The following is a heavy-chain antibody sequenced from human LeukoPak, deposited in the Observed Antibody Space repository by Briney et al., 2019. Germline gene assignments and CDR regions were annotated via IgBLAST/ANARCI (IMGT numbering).Heavy chain of an antibody. CDR1: GYTFTSYY. V-gene: IGHV1-46*01. CDR3: ARGYYDILTGLPLDY. CDR2: INRSIGTT. Sequence: ASVKVSCKASGYTFTSYYIHWVRQAPGQGLEWMGIINRSIGTTTYAQKFQGRVTMTRDTSTSTVYMELSSLRSEDTAVYYCARGYYDILTGLPLDYWGQETLVTVSS. D-gene: IGHD3-9*01. J-gene: IGHJ4*02.